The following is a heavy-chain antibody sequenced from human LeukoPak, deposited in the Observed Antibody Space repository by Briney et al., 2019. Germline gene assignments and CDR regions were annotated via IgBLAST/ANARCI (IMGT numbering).Heavy chain of an antibody. Sequence: GGSLRLSCAASGFTFSDYYMSWIRQAPGKGLEWVSYISSSSSSSYTNYADSVKGRFTISRDNAKNSLYLQMNSLRVDDTAVYYCARGGNWFDPWGQGTLVTVSS. V-gene: IGHV3-11*06. CDR2: ISSSSSSSYT. CDR3: ARGGNWFDP. CDR1: GFTFSDYY. J-gene: IGHJ5*02.